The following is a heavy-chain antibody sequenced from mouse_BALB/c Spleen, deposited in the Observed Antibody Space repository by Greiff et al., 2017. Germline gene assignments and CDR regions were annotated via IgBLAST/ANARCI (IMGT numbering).Heavy chain of an antibody. J-gene: IGHJ2*01. CDR2: ISSGGSYT. Sequence: EVHLVESGGGLVKPGGSLKLSCAASGFTFSSYAMSWVRQSPEKRLEWVAEISSGGSYTYYPDTVTGRFTISRDNAKNTLYLEMSSLRSEDTAMYYCARDRVGFDYWGQGTTLTVSS. D-gene: IGHD1-1*02. CDR1: GFTFSSYA. CDR3: ARDRVGFDY. V-gene: IGHV5-9-4*01.